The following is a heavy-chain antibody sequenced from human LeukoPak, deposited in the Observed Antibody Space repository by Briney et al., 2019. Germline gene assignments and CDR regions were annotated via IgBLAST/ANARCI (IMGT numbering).Heavy chain of an antibody. V-gene: IGHV1-69*06. CDR3: AAKYSSSWYGGYYYYYMDV. CDR2: IIPIFGTA. Sequence: ASVKVSCKASGGTFSSYAISWVRQAPGQGLEWMGGIIPIFGTANYAQKFQGRVTITADKSTSTAYMELSSLGSEDTAVYYCAAKYSSSWYGGYYYYYMDVWGKGTTVTVSS. D-gene: IGHD6-13*01. CDR1: GGTFSSYA. J-gene: IGHJ6*03.